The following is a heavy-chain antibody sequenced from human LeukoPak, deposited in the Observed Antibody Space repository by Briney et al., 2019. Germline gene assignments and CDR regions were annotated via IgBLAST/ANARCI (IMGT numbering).Heavy chain of an antibody. CDR3: MWISTGGY. D-gene: IGHD5-12*01. J-gene: IGHJ4*02. Sequence: PGGSLRLSCAASGFIVSANSVTWVRQAPGKGLEWVSVIYSGGGTYYADSVKGRFTISRDNPKNTVYLQMNSLRPEDTAVYYCMWISTGGYWGQGTLVTVSS. V-gene: IGHV3-53*01. CDR1: GFIVSANS. CDR2: IYSGGGT.